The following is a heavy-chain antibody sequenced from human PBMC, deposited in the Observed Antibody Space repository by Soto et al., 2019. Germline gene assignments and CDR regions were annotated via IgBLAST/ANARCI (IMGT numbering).Heavy chain of an antibody. CDR1: GGTFSSYA. V-gene: IGHV1-69*01. CDR3: ARVDEYSHIYYSGMDV. CDR2: FIPISGTA. D-gene: IGHD4-4*01. J-gene: IGHJ6*02. Sequence: QVQLVQSGAEVKKPGSSVKVSCKASGGTFSSYAISWVRQAPGQGLEWMGGFIPISGTANYAQKLQGRVTITADESTSTAYLGRGRLRPEDTAVYYCARVDEYSHIYYSGMDVWGQATTVTVSS.